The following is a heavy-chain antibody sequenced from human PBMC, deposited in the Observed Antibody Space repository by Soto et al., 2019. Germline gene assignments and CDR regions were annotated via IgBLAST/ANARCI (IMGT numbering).Heavy chain of an antibody. CDR1: GFTFSSYA. D-gene: IGHD3-3*01. V-gene: IGHV3-23*01. CDR3: ATKTENFWLCY. J-gene: IGHJ4*02. Sequence: HPGGSLRLSCAASGFTFSSYAMSWVRQAPGKGLEWVSAISGSGGSTYYADSVKGRFTISRDNSKSTLYLQMNSLRAEDTAVYYCATKTENFWLCYWGQGTLVTVSS. CDR2: ISGSGGST.